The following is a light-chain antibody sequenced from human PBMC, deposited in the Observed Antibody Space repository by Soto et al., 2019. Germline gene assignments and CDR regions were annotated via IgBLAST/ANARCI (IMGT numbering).Light chain of an antibody. CDR1: QSVRSS. J-gene: IGKJ5*01. Sequence: EIVLTQSPGTLSLSPGERATLSCRASQSVRSSLAWYQQKPGQAPRLHISGASSRATGIPDRFSGSGSGTDFTLIISRLEPEDFALYYCQHYGNSPITFGQGTRLEIK. V-gene: IGKV3-20*01. CDR2: GAS. CDR3: QHYGNSPIT.